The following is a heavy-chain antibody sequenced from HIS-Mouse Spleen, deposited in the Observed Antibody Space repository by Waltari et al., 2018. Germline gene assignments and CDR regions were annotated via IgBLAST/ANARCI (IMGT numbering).Heavy chain of an antibody. CDR3: AKEYSSSHNWFDP. J-gene: IGHJ5*02. Sequence: QVQLVESGGGVVQPGRSLRLSCAASGFPFRSYGMHGARQAPGKGLEWVAVISYDGSNKYYADSVKGRFTISRDNSKNTLYLQMNSLRAEDTAVYYCAKEYSSSHNWFDPWGQGTLVTVSS. CDR2: ISYDGSNK. V-gene: IGHV3-30*18. CDR1: GFPFRSYG. D-gene: IGHD6-13*01.